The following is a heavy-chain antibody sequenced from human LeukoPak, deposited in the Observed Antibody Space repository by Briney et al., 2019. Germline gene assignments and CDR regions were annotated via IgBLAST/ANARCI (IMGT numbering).Heavy chain of an antibody. CDR1: GFTFSSYA. V-gene: IGHV3-30-3*01. CDR2: ISYDGSNK. D-gene: IGHD7-27*01. J-gene: IGHJ4*02. CDR3: ARDSSNWGLFDY. Sequence: GGSLRLSCAASGFTFSSYAMHWVRQAPGKGLEWVAVISYDGSNKYYADSVKGRFTISRDNSKNTLYLQMNSLRAEDTAVYYCARDSSNWGLFDYWGQGTLVTVSS.